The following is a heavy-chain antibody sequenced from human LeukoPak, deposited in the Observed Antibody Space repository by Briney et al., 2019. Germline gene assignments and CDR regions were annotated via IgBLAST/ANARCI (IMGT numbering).Heavy chain of an antibody. J-gene: IGHJ4*02. D-gene: IGHD6-19*01. CDR3: AGHPSPDSSGWYWEDY. CDR1: GGSISSGNW. V-gene: IGHV4-4*02. CDR2: ISHSGST. Sequence: SETLSLTCDVSGGSISSGNWWGWVRQTPGKGLEWIGEISHSGSTNYNPSLKSRVTMSMDKTKNQFSLKLSSVTAADTAVYYCAGHPSPDSSGWYWEDYWGQGTLVTVSS.